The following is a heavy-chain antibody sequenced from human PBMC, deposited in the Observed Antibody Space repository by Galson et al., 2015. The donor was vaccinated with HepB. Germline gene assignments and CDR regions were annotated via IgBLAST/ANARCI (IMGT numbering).Heavy chain of an antibody. CDR2: VSASGAKA. J-gene: IGHJ4*02. D-gene: IGHD7-27*01. V-gene: IGHV3-23*01. Sequence: SLRLSCAASGFTFSTSAMSWVRQAPGKGLERVSAVSASGAKAYYPDSVRGRFTISRDNSKNTLYLEMNSLSAADTAVYYCAKEGPPLGMADNWGQGTLVTVSS. CDR1: GFTFSTSA. CDR3: AKEGPPLGMADN.